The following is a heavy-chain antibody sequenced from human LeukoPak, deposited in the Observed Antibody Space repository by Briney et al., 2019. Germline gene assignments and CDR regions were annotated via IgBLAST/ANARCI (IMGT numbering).Heavy chain of an antibody. CDR3: ATDPPPLYYGDLRYDY. J-gene: IGHJ4*02. CDR1: GYTLTELS. D-gene: IGHD4-17*01. CDR2: FDPEDGET. V-gene: IGHV1-24*01. Sequence: ASVKVSCKVSGYTLTELSMHWVRQAPGKGPEWMGGFDPEDGETIYAQKFQGRVTMTEDTSTDTAYMELSSLRSEDTAVYYCATDPPPLYYGDLRYDYWGQGTLVTVSS.